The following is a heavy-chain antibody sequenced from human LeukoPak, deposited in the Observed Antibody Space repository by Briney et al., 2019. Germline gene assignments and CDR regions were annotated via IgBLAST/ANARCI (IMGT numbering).Heavy chain of an antibody. D-gene: IGHD5-24*01. Sequence: SETLSLTCAVYGGSFSGYYWSWIRQPPGKGLEWIGEINHSGSTNYNPSLKSRVTISVDTSKNQFSLKLSSMTAADTAVYYCAASRGIEMATIFRPPLKDWFDPWGQGTLVTVSS. CDR2: INHSGST. J-gene: IGHJ5*02. CDR3: AASRGIEMATIFRPPLKDWFDP. CDR1: GGSFSGYY. V-gene: IGHV4-34*01.